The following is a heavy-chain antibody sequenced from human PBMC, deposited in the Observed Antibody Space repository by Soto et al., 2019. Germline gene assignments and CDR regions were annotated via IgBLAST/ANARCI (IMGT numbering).Heavy chain of an antibody. CDR3: ARDRYDAYYFDD. D-gene: IGHD3-16*01. V-gene: IGHV4-30-2*06. CDR1: GGSISSCGYS. J-gene: IGHJ4*02. Sequence: SETLSLTCAVSGGSISSCGYSWNWIRQSPGKGLEWIGYIYHSGSTSYNPSLKSRVTISVDRSKNQFSLTLSSVTAAATAVYYCARDRYDAYYFDDWGEGTLVTVSS. CDR2: IYHSGST.